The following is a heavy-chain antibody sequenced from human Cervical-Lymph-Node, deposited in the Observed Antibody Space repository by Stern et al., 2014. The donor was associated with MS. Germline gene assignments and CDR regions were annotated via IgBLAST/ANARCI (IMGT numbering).Heavy chain of an antibody. CDR3: AREYGGHFGAFDI. J-gene: IGHJ3*02. CDR1: GGSISSGDYY. D-gene: IGHD4-23*01. CDR2: IYYSGST. Sequence: QVQLQESGPGLVKPSQTLSLTCTVSGGSISSGDYYWSWIRQPPGKGLEWIGYIYYSGSTYYNPSLKSRVTITVDTSKNQFSLKLTSVTAADTAVYYCAREYGGHFGAFDIWGQGTLVTVSS. V-gene: IGHV4-30-4*01.